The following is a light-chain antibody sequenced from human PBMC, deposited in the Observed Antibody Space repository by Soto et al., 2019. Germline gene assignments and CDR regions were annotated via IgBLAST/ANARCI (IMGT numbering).Light chain of an antibody. CDR3: TSYTRSATYV. Sequence: QSVLTQPASVSGSPGQSMSISCTGTSSDVGGYNFVSWFQQYPGKAPKLIIFDVNNRPAGVSSRFSGSKSGNTASLTISGLQAEDEADYYCTSYTRSATYVFGTGTKLTVL. CDR2: DVN. CDR1: SSDVGGYNF. J-gene: IGLJ1*01. V-gene: IGLV2-14*03.